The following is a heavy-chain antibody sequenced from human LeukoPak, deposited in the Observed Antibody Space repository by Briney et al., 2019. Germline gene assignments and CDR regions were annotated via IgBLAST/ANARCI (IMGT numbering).Heavy chain of an antibody. CDR1: GYSISSGYY. CDR3: ARVGSYDYVWD. D-gene: IGHD3-16*01. V-gene: IGHV4-38-2*02. J-gene: IGHJ4*02. CDR2: IYHSGST. Sequence: PSETLSLTCTVSGYSISSGYYWGWIRQPPGKGLEWIGSIYHSGSTYYNPSLKSRVTISVDTSKNQFSLKLSSVTAADTAVYYCARVGSYDYVWDWGQGTLVTVSS.